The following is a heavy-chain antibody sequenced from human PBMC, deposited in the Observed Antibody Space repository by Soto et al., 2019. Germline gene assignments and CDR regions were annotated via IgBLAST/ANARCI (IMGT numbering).Heavy chain of an antibody. J-gene: IGHJ6*03. D-gene: IGHD4-17*01. V-gene: IGHV1-69*02. CDR3: ARVSIDYGDYVSYYYYYMDV. CDR2: IIPILGIA. CDR1: GGTFSSYT. Sequence: GASVKVSCKASGGTFSSYTISWVRQAPGQGLEWMGRIIPILGIANYAQKFQGRVTITADKSTSTAYMELSSLRSEDTAVYYCARVSIDYGDYVSYYYYYMDVWGKGTTVTVSS.